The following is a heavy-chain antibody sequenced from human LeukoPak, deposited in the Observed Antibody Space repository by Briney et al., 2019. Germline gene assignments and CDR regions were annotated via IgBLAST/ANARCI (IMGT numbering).Heavy chain of an antibody. CDR1: GGTFSSNA. CDR3: ARARITIFGVVTDFDY. D-gene: IGHD3-3*01. Sequence: ASVKVSCKASGGTFSSNAISWVRQAPGQGLEWMGWISAYNGNTNYAQKLQGRVTMTTDTSTSTAYMELRSLRSDDTAVYYCARARITIFGVVTDFDYWGQGTLVTVSS. J-gene: IGHJ4*02. V-gene: IGHV1-18*01. CDR2: ISAYNGNT.